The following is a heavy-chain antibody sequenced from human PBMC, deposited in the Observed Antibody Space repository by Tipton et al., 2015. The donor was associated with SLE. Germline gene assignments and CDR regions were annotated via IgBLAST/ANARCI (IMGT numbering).Heavy chain of an antibody. D-gene: IGHD5-12*01. CDR3: ASLERYSGYDWHFDY. V-gene: IGHV3-30*14. Sequence: SLRLSCAASGFTFTTYAMHWVRQAPGKGLEWVAVISYDGSNKYYADSVKGRFTFSRDSSENTLYLQMNSLRAEDTAVYYCASLERYSGYDWHFDYWGQGTLVTVSS. CDR2: ISYDGSNK. CDR1: GFTFTTYA. J-gene: IGHJ4*02.